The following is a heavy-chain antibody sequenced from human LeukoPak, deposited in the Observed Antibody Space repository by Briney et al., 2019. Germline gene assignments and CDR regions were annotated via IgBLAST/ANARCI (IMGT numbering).Heavy chain of an antibody. Sequence: GGSLRLSCAASGFTFSKYGMHWVRQAPGKGLEWVVVISYDGSNKYYADSVKGRFTISRDNSKNTLYLQMNSLRAEDTAVYYCANGYYYGSGSYYKDAFDIWGQGTMVTVSS. CDR2: ISYDGSNK. D-gene: IGHD3-10*01. CDR1: GFTFSKYG. V-gene: IGHV3-30*18. CDR3: ANGYYYGSGSYYKDAFDI. J-gene: IGHJ3*02.